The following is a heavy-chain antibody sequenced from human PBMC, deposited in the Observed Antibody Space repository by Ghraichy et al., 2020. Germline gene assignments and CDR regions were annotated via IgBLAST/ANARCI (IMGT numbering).Heavy chain of an antibody. CDR2: INSDGSST. V-gene: IGHV3-74*01. Sequence: GVLNISCAASGFTFSSYWMHWVRQAPGKGLVWVSRINSDGSSTSYADSVKGRFTISRDNAKNTLYLQMNSLRAEDTAVYYCARAEGIAVAGLYYYYGMDVWGQGTTVTVSS. CDR3: ARAEGIAVAGLYYYYGMDV. J-gene: IGHJ6*02. D-gene: IGHD6-19*01. CDR1: GFTFSSYW.